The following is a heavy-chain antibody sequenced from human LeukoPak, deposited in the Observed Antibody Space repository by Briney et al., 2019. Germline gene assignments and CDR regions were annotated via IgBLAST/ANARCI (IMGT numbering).Heavy chain of an antibody. CDR1: GFTSSSYS. Sequence: GGSLRLSCAASGFTSSSYSMNWVRQAPGKGLEWVSYISSSSSTIYYADSVKGRFTISRDDSKNTLYLQMNSLKTEDTAVYYCARDWGGCSRTNCKHGYFDYWGQGTLVTVSS. CDR2: ISSSSSTI. D-gene: IGHD2-2*01. J-gene: IGHJ4*02. V-gene: IGHV3-48*01. CDR3: ARDWGGCSRTNCKHGYFDY.